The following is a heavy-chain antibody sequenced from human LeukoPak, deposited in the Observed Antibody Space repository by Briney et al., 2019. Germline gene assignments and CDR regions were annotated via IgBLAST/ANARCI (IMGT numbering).Heavy chain of an antibody. Sequence: AASVKVSCKASGYTFTGYYMHWVRQAPGQGLEWMGWINPNSGGTNYAQKFQGRVTMTRDTSISTAYMELSRLRSDDTAVYYCARGGGLGFPRSWSQGDYWGQGTLATVSS. D-gene: IGHD6-13*01. CDR2: INPNSGGT. CDR3: ARGGGLGFPRSWSQGDY. V-gene: IGHV1-2*02. CDR1: GYTFTGYY. J-gene: IGHJ4*02.